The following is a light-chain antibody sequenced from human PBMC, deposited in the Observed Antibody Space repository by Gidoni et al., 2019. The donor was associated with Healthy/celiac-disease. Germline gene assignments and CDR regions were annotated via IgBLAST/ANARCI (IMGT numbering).Light chain of an antibody. CDR1: QNISSY. CDR2: DAS. V-gene: IGKV1-39*01. Sequence: DIQMTQSPSSLSASVGDRVTITCRASQNISSYLNWYQQKPGKAPKLLIYDASSLEKGVPSRFSGSGSGTDFTFTISSLQPEDFATYYCQQCDNIPTFTFGPGTKVEIK. J-gene: IGKJ3*01. CDR3: QQCDNIPTFT.